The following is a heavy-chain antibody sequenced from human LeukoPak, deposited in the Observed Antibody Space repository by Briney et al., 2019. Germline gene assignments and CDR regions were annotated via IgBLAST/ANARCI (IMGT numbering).Heavy chain of an antibody. J-gene: IGHJ4*02. Sequence: SETLSLTCTVSVGSISSRSYYCGWIRQPPGKGLEWIGSIYYSGSTYYNPYLKSRVTISVDTSKNQFSLKLSSVTAADTAVYYCASNAVAGTVDYWGQGTLVTVSS. CDR3: ASNAVAGTVDY. CDR2: IYYSGST. D-gene: IGHD6-19*01. CDR1: VGSISSRSYY. V-gene: IGHV4-39*01.